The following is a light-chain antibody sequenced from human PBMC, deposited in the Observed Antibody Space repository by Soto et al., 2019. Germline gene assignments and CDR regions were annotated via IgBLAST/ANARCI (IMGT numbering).Light chain of an antibody. CDR1: SSNIGSNT. J-gene: IGLJ3*02. CDR2: SNN. V-gene: IGLV1-44*01. CDR3: AAWDDSLNGPV. Sequence: QAVVTQPPSASGTPGQRVTISCSGSSSNIGSNTVNWYQQLPGAAPKLLIYSNNQRPSGVPDRFSGSKSGTSASLPISGLQSEDEADYYCAAWDDSLNGPVFGGGTKLTVL.